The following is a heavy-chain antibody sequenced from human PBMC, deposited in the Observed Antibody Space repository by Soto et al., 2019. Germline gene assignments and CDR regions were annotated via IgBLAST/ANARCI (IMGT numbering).Heavy chain of an antibody. Sequence: EVQLLESGGGLVQPGGSLRLSCAASGLSFSTSGMTWVRQAPGKGLEWVSDISDTGDRTYYADSVKGRFTISRDNSKNTLYLQMSSLRAEDTAVYYCAKYQWLLPDAFNVCGQGTMVTVSS. D-gene: IGHD3-22*01. CDR2: ISDTGDRT. V-gene: IGHV3-23*01. J-gene: IGHJ3*01. CDR1: GLSFSTSG. CDR3: AKYQWLLPDAFNV.